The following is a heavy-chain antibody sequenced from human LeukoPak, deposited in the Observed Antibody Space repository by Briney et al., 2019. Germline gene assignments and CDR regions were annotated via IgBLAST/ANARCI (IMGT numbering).Heavy chain of an antibody. Sequence: PSETLSLTCTVSGSSISSYYWSWIRQPPGKGLEWIEYIYYSGSTNYNPSLKSRVTISVDTSKNQFSLKLSSVTAADTAVYYCARHPYDILTGHTNNWFDPWGQGTLVTVSS. D-gene: IGHD3-9*01. CDR2: IYYSGST. CDR1: GSSISSYY. CDR3: ARHPYDILTGHTNNWFDP. J-gene: IGHJ5*02. V-gene: IGHV4-59*08.